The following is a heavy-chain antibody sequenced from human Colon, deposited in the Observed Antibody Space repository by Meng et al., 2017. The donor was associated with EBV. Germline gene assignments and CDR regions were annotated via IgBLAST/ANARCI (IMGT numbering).Heavy chain of an antibody. V-gene: IGHV4-34*01. D-gene: IGHD2-15*01. CDR1: GGSFSDSY. CDR2: INHVGST. J-gene: IGHJ4*02. Sequence: QVPLQQWGAGLLKPSEPLPLTCTVYGGSFSDSYWTWIRQPPGKGLEWIGEINHVGSTTYNPSLKSRVTISVDTSKNQFSLKLSSVTAADAAVYYCASSDCSGGTCYLDCWGQGTLVTVSS. CDR3: ASSDCSGGTCYLDC.